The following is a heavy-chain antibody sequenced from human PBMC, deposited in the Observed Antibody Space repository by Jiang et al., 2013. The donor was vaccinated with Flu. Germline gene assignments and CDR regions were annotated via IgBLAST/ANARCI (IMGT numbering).Heavy chain of an antibody. CDR3: AKDQITIFGVVPYYFDY. Sequence: ISGSGGSTYYADSVKGRFTISRDNSKNTLYLQMNSLRAEDTAVYYCAKDQITIFGVVPYYFDYWGQGTLVTVSS. J-gene: IGHJ4*02. D-gene: IGHD3-3*01. V-gene: IGHV3-23*01. CDR2: ISGSGGST.